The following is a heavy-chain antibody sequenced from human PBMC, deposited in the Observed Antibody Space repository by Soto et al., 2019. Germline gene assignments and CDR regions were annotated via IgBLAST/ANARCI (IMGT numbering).Heavy chain of an antibody. CDR3: AAATVVTLDYYYYYGMDV. D-gene: IGHD4-17*01. CDR2: IIPIFGTA. V-gene: IGHV1-69*13. CDR1: GGTFSSYA. Sequence: SVKVSCKASGGTFSSYAISWVRQAPGQGLEWMGGIIPIFGTANYAQKFQGRVTITADESTSTAYMELSSLRSEDTAVYYCAAATVVTLDYYYYYGMDVWGQGTTVTVSS. J-gene: IGHJ6*02.